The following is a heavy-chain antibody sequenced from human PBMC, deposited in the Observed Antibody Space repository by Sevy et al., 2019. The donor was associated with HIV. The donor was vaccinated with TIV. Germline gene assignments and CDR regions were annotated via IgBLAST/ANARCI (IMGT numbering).Heavy chain of an antibody. CDR2: ISSSSSTI. CDR3: ARGDPAAIGGGFDY. J-gene: IGHJ4*02. Sequence: GGSLRLSCAASGFTFSSYSMNWVRQAPGKGLEWVSYISSSSSTIYYADSVKGRFTISRDNAKNSLYLQMNSLRDEDTAVYYCARGDPAAIGGGFDYWGQGTLVTVSS. D-gene: IGHD6-25*01. CDR1: GFTFSSYS. V-gene: IGHV3-48*02.